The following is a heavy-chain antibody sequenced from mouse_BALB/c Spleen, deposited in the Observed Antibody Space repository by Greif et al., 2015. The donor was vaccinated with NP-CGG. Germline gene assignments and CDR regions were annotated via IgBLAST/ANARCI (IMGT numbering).Heavy chain of an antibody. J-gene: IGHJ2*01. CDR1: GYTFTSSW. D-gene: IGHD2-4*01. Sequence: VQLQQSGSVLVRPGASVKLSCKASGYTFTSSWMHWAKQRPGQGLEWIGEIHPSSGNTNYNEMFKGKATLTVDTSSSTAYVDPSSLTSEDSAVYYCSKSGDYDNSFDYWGQGTTLTVSS. V-gene: IGHV1S130*01. CDR3: SKSGDYDNSFDY. CDR2: IHPSSGNT.